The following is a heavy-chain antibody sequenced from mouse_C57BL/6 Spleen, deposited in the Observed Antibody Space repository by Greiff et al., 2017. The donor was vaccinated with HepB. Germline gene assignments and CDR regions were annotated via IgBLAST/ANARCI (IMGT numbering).Heavy chain of an antibody. V-gene: IGHV1-64*01. D-gene: IGHD1-1*01. J-gene: IGHJ2*01. CDR2: IHPNSGST. Sequence: QVQLQQSGAELVKPGASVKLSCKASGYTFTSYWMHWVKQRPGQGLEWIGMIHPNSGSTNYNEKFKSKATLTVDKSSSTAYMKLSSLTSEDSAVYYCAREGYYYGSSYYFDYWGQGTTLTVSS. CDR3: AREGYYYGSSYYFDY. CDR1: GYTFTSYW.